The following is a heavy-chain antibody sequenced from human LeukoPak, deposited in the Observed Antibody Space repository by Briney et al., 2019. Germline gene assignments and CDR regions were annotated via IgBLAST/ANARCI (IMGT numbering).Heavy chain of an antibody. J-gene: IGHJ4*02. CDR2: ISAYNGNT. CDR1: GYTFTSYG. D-gene: IGHD2-2*02. Sequence: GASVKVSCKASGYTFTSYGISWVRQAPGQGLEWMGWISAYNGNTNYAQKLQGRVTMTTDTSTSTAYMELGSLRSDDTAVYYCARDGGYCSSTSCYRDFDYWGQGTLVTVSS. CDR3: ARDGGYCSSTSCYRDFDY. V-gene: IGHV1-18*01.